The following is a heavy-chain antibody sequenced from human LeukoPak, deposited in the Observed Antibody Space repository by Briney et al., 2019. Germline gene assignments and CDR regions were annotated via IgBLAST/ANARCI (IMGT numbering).Heavy chain of an antibody. CDR3: ARVAGTHAFDI. J-gene: IGHJ3*02. CDR1: GGSFISYD. D-gene: IGHD6-19*01. V-gene: IGHV4-59*01. Sequence: SETLSLTCTVSGGSFISYDWSWIRQPPGKGLEWIGHIFYSGSTDYNPSLKSRVTISVDTSKNQFSLKLSSVTAADTAVYYCARVAGTHAFDIWGQGTMVTVSS. CDR2: IFYSGST.